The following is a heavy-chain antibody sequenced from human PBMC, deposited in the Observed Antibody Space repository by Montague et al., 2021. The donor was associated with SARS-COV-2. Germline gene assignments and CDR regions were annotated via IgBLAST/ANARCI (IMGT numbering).Heavy chain of an antibody. Sequence: SETLSLTCTVSGGSISTTSYYWGWIRQPPGKGLEWIACIFYSGTTYYNLSLRSRVTISVQTSKNQFSLTVDSVTAADTAIYYCASVFKYTYAMDVWGQGTTVTVSS. CDR2: IFYSGTT. CDR1: GGSISTTSYY. D-gene: IGHD1-1*01. CDR3: ASVFKYTYAMDV. J-gene: IGHJ6*02. V-gene: IGHV4-39*07.